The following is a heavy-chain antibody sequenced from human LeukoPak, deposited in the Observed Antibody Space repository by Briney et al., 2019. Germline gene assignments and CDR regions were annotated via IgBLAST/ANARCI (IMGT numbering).Heavy chain of an antibody. D-gene: IGHD4-23*01. CDR3: ARSSGGNSDDAFDI. V-gene: IGHV4-34*01. J-gene: IGHJ3*02. Sequence: SEALSLTCAVYGGSFSGYYWSWIRQPPGKGLEWIGEINHSGSTNYNPSLKSRVTISVDTSKNQFSLKLSSVTAADTAVYYCARSSGGNSDDAFDIWGQGTMVTVSS. CDR2: INHSGST. CDR1: GGSFSGYY.